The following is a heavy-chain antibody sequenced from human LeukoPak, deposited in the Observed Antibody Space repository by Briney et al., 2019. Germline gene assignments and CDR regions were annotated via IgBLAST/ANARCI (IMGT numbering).Heavy chain of an antibody. V-gene: IGHV4-61*02. Sequence: SETLSLTCTVSGGSVSSGSYYWSWIRQPAGKGLEWIGRIYTSGSTNYNPSLKSRVTMSVDTSKNQFSLKLSSVTAADTAVYYCAREMGAPTGPFDYWGQGTLVTVSS. J-gene: IGHJ4*02. CDR3: AREMGAPTGPFDY. CDR2: IYTSGST. CDR1: GGSVSSGSYY. D-gene: IGHD1-26*01.